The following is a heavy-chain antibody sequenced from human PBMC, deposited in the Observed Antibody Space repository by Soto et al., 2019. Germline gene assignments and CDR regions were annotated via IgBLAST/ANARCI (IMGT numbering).Heavy chain of an antibody. CDR2: IIPIFGTA. Sequence: QVQLVQSGAEVKKPGSSVKVSCKASGGTFSSYAISWVRQAPGQGLEWMGGIIPIFGTANYAQQFQGRVTMTADESTSTAYMELSSLRSEDTAVYYCAGVVTRNYYFDYWGQGTLVTVSS. D-gene: IGHD5-18*01. V-gene: IGHV1-69*01. CDR3: AGVVTRNYYFDY. J-gene: IGHJ4*02. CDR1: GGTFSSYA.